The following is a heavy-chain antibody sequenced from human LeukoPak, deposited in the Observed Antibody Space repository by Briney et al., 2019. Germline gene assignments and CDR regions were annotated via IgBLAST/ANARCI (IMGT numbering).Heavy chain of an antibody. J-gene: IGHJ6*03. Sequence: PGGSLRLSCAASGFTFSSYEMNWVRQAPGKGLEWVANIKQDGSEKYYVDSVKGRFTISRDNAKNSLYLQMNSLRAEDTAVYYCARVNYGDYYSHYYYYYMDVWGKGTTVTVSS. CDR2: IKQDGSEK. CDR1: GFTFSSYE. V-gene: IGHV3-7*01. CDR3: ARVNYGDYYSHYYYYYMDV. D-gene: IGHD4-17*01.